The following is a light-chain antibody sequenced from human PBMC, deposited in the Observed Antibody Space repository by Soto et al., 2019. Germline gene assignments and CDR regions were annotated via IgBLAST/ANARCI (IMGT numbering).Light chain of an antibody. Sequence: EIVLTQSPGTLSLSPGDRATLSCRASQNLGSGYLAWYQQKPGQAPRILIYAASTRATGIPDRFSGSGSGTDYSLTISRLEPEDFAVYYCQQYDTSPRTFGQGPRWIS. V-gene: IGKV3-20*01. J-gene: IGKJ1*01. CDR2: AAS. CDR3: QQYDTSPRT. CDR1: QNLGSGY.